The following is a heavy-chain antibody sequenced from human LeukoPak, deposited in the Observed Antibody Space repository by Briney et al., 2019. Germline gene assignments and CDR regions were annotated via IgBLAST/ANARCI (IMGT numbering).Heavy chain of an antibody. Sequence: SETLSLTCAVYGGSFSGYYWSWIRQPPGKGLEWIGEIHHSGGTNYNPSLKSRVTISVDTSKNQFSLRLSSLTAADTAVYYCARGASGPIGYWGQGVLVTVSS. CDR3: ARGASGPIGY. CDR1: GGSFSGYY. J-gene: IGHJ4*02. D-gene: IGHD6-19*01. CDR2: IHHSGGT. V-gene: IGHV4-34*01.